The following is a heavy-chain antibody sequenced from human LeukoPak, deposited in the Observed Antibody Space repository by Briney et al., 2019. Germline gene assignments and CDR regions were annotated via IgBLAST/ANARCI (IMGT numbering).Heavy chain of an antibody. CDR1: GGSISSYY. J-gene: IGHJ4*02. CDR2: IYTSGST. D-gene: IGHD3-10*01. V-gene: IGHV4-4*07. Sequence: SETLSLTCTVSGGSISSYYWSWIRQPAGKGLEWIGRIYTSGSTNYNPSLKSRVTMSVDTSKNQFSLKLSSVTAADTAVYYCAREYYGSGSYYRTVYYFDYWGQGTLVTVSS. CDR3: AREYYGSGSYYRTVYYFDY.